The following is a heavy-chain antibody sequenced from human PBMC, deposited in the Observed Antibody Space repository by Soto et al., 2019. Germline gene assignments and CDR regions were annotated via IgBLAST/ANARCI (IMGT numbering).Heavy chain of an antibody. Sequence: GASVKVSCKASGYTLADYAMHWVRQAPGQRLEWMGWIKVGNGNIKYSQKFKGRVTITRDTSATTAYMELSSLRSEDTAVYYCARSDQYYYDSSGYYDPSGYYYYGMDVWGQGTTVTVSS. J-gene: IGHJ6*02. CDR3: ARSDQYYYDSSGYYDPSGYYYYGMDV. V-gene: IGHV1-3*01. CDR2: IKVGNGNI. D-gene: IGHD3-22*01. CDR1: GYTLADYA.